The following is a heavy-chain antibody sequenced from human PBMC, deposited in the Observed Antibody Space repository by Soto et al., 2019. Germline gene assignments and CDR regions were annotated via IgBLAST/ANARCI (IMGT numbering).Heavy chain of an antibody. CDR2: ITGSGGTT. CDR1: GFTFSNYA. J-gene: IGHJ1*01. V-gene: IGHV3-23*01. D-gene: IGHD6-25*01. Sequence: LRLSCAASGFTFSNYAMCWVRQAPGKGLEWVSTITGSGGTTYYGDSVKGRFTISRDNSKNTLHLQMNSLRAEDTAVYYCARDHVAAAETRGQGTLVTVSS. CDR3: ARDHVAAAET.